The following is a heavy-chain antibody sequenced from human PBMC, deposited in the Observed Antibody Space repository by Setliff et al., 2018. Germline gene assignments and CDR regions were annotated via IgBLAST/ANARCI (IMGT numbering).Heavy chain of an antibody. CDR3: ATCRYRVPYNY. CDR2: IYDSGKT. J-gene: IGHJ4*02. V-gene: IGHV4-39*01. D-gene: IGHD3-16*01. CDR1: GGSMSSISYY. Sequence: SETLSLTCTVPGGSMSSISYYWGWIRQPPGKGLEWIGTIYDSGKTYYNPSLKSRVTISVDTSKKQLSLRVTSVTAADTAVYYCATCRYRVPYNYWGQGTLVTVSS.